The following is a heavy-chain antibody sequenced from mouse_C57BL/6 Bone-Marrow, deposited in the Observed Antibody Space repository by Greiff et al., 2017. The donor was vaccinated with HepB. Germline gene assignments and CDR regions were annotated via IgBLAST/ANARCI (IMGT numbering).Heavy chain of an antibody. CDR1: GFSLTSYG. CDR2: IWSGGST. J-gene: IGHJ3*01. Sequence: QVQLQQSGPGLVQPSQSLSITCTVSGFSLTSYGVHWVRQSPGKGLEWLGVIWSGGSTDYNAAFISRLSISKDNSKSQVFFKMNSLQADDTAIYYCARFITTVATGFAYWGQGTLVTVSA. V-gene: IGHV2-2*01. CDR3: ARFITTVATGFAY. D-gene: IGHD1-1*01.